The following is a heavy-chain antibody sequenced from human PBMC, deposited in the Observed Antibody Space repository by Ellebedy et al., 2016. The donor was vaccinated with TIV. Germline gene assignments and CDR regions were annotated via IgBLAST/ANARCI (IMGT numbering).Heavy chain of an antibody. Sequence: GGSLRLXXAAPGFTFDDYAMHWVRQAPGKGLEWVSGISWNSGSIGYADSVKGRFTISRDNSKNTLYLQMNSLRAEDTAVYYCARDEEYSYGFSGVVLLGYYGMDVWGQGTTVTVSS. J-gene: IGHJ6*02. D-gene: IGHD5-18*01. CDR1: GFTFDDYA. V-gene: IGHV3-9*01. CDR2: ISWNSGSI. CDR3: ARDEEYSYGFSGVVLLGYYGMDV.